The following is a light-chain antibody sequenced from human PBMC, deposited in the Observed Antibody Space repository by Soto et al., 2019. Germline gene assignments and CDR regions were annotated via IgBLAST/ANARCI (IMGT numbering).Light chain of an antibody. CDR1: SSNIGAPYD. V-gene: IGLV1-40*01. J-gene: IGLJ2*01. CDR3: QSYDSSLSAVV. CDR2: GNN. Sequence: QSVLTQPPSVSGAPGQRGTISCTGSSSNIGAPYDVHWYQQLPGTAPKLLIYGNNNRPSGVPDRFSGSKSGTSASLAITGLQAEDEADYYCQSYDSSLSAVVFGGGTKVTVL.